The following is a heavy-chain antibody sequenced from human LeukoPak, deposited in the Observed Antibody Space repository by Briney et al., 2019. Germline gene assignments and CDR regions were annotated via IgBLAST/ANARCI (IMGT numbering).Heavy chain of an antibody. V-gene: IGHV4-59*01. J-gene: IGHJ4*02. D-gene: IGHD1-26*01. CDR2: IYSSGST. CDR3: ARVLRGSYCVDY. CDR1: GGSIRRVF. Sequence: SETLSDTRALSGGSIRRVFCSRMRQPPGKGLEWIGYIYSSGSTNYNPPLKSRVTISVDTSKNRFSLKVTSVTAADTAVYYCARVLRGSYCVDYWGQGTLVTVSS.